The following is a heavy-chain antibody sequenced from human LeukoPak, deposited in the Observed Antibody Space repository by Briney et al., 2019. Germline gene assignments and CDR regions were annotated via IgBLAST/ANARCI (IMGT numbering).Heavy chain of an antibody. CDR3: ARSPVTSREQQLVLGFFDY. J-gene: IGHJ4*02. CDR1: GGSISSGGYY. D-gene: IGHD6-13*01. V-gene: IGHV4-31*03. CDR2: IYYSGST. Sequence: SQTLSLTCTASGGSISSGGYYWSWIRQHPGKGLEWIGYIYYSGSTYYNPSLKSRVTISVDTSKNQFSLKLSSVTAADTAVYYCARSPVTSREQQLVLGFFDYWGQGTLVTVSS.